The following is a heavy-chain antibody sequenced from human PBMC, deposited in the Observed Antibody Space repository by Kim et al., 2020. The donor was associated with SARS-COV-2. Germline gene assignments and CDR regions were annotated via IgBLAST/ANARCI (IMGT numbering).Heavy chain of an antibody. CDR3: AKVGPSGDNAYWYFGL. Sequence: GGSLRLSCAASGFTFSSYAMTWVRQAPGKGLEWVSAIRGSAASTYYADSVKGRFTISRDNSKNTLSLQMDSLRAEDTAVYYCAKVGPSGDNAYWYFGLWGRDTLVTVSS. V-gene: IGHV3-23*01. CDR2: IRGSAAST. CDR1: GFTFSSYA. D-gene: IGHD4-17*01. J-gene: IGHJ2*01.